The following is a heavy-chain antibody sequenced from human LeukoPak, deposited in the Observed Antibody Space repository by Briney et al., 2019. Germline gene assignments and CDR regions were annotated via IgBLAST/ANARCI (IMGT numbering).Heavy chain of an antibody. CDR2: IYHSGST. D-gene: IGHD2-15*01. CDR3: ARSAYCSGGSCPYGMDV. Sequence: SETLSLTCAVSGGSISSGGYSWSWIRQPPGKGLEWIGYIYHSGSTYYNPSHKSRVTISVDRSKNQFSLKLSSVTAADTAVYYCARSAYCSGGSCPYGMDVWGQGTTVTVSS. J-gene: IGHJ6*02. V-gene: IGHV4-30-2*01. CDR1: GGSISSGGYS.